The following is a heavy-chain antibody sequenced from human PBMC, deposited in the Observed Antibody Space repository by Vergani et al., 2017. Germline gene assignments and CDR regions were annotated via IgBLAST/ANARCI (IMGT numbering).Heavy chain of an antibody. Sequence: QVQLVESGGGVVQPGRSLRLSCAASGFTFSSYGMHWVRQAPGKGLEWVAVIWYGGSNKYYADSVKGRFTISRDNSKNTLYLQMNSLRAEDTAVYYCAGEEAAGHNISYYYYGMDVWGQGTTVTVSS. CDR1: GFTFSSYG. CDR2: IWYGGSNK. V-gene: IGHV3-33*01. J-gene: IGHJ6*02. D-gene: IGHD6-13*01. CDR3: AGEEAAGHNISYYYYGMDV.